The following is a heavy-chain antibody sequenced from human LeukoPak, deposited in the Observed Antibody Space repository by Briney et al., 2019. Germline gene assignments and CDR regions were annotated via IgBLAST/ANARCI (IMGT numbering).Heavy chain of an antibody. J-gene: IGHJ4*02. V-gene: IGHV3-48*04. D-gene: IGHD1-26*01. Sequence: RGSLRLSCAASGFTFSSYSMNWVRQAPGKGLEWVSYISSSSSTIYYADSVKGRFTISRDNAQNSLYLQMNSLRAEDTAIYYCVRDRGTYRPIDYWGQGTLVTVSS. CDR3: VRDRGTYRPIDY. CDR1: GFTFSSYS. CDR2: ISSSSSTI.